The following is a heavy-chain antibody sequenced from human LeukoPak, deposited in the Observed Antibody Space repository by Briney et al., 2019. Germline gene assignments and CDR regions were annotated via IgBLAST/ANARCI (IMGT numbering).Heavy chain of an antibody. CDR1: GYTFTDHY. Sequence: ASVKASCKASGYTFTDHYIHWVRQAPGQGFEWMGWINPNTGGTDYAQRFQDRIAISTYTSITTVYMELSSLDSDDTALYYCARDLATIDGIAWYYFENWGQGTLVTVS. J-gene: IGHJ4*02. V-gene: IGHV1-2*02. D-gene: IGHD5-12*01. CDR3: ARDLATIDGIAWYYFEN. CDR2: INPNTGGT.